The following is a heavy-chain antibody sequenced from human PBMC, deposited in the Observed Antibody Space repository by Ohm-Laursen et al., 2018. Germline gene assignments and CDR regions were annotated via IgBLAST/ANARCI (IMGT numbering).Heavy chain of an antibody. J-gene: IGHJ4*02. Sequence: SLRLSCSASGFSFNSYDMHWVRQAPGKGLEWVAVIWHDGSNENYGDSVKGRFTISRDNSKNTLHLQMNSLRAEDTAVYYCARGITAITGYYFDYWGQGTLVTVSS. CDR3: ARGITAITGYYFDY. CDR2: IWHDGSNE. CDR1: GFSFNSYD. D-gene: IGHD1-7*01. V-gene: IGHV3-33*01.